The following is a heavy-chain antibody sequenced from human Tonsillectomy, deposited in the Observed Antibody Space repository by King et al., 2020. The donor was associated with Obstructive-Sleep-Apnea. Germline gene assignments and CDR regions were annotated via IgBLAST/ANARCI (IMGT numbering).Heavy chain of an antibody. CDR1: RFTFSSYA. D-gene: IGHD2-2*01. CDR3: ARETVYCSSTSCSFRENYFDY. J-gene: IGHJ4*02. V-gene: IGHV3-30-3*01. Sequence: VQLVESGGGVVQPGRSLRLSCAASRFTFSSYAMHWVRQAPGKGLEWVAVISYDGSNQYYADSVKGRFTISRDNSKNTLYLQMNSLRAEDTAVYYCARETVYCSSTSCSFRENYFDYWGQGTLVTVSS. CDR2: ISYDGSNQ.